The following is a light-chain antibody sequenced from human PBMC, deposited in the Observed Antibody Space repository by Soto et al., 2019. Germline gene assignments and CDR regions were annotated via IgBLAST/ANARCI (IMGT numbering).Light chain of an antibody. CDR3: QEYHSPPFT. V-gene: IGKV1-27*01. CDR1: QGISSS. Sequence: DIQMTQSPSSLSASVGDTVTITCRASQGISSSLAWYQQKAGKVPDLLIYAASTLQSGVPSHFSGSGSGTDFTLTISSLQPEDGATYYCQEYHSPPFTFGPGTRVEI. CDR2: AAS. J-gene: IGKJ3*01.